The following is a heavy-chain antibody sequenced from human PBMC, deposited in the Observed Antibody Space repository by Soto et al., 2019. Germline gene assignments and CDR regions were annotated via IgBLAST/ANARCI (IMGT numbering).Heavy chain of an antibody. CDR2: IFPSGST. CDR3: AREARSSRYDSSGYSQYWYFDL. V-gene: IGHV4-30-2*01. CDR1: GGSISSGGYS. J-gene: IGHJ2*01. Sequence: QLQLQESGSGLVKPSSTLSLTCAVSGGSISSGGYSWSWIRQPPGKGLEWIGYIFPSGSTYFNPSLESRVTISIDRSKNNFSLKLTSVTAADTAVYYCAREARSSRYDSSGYSQYWYFDLWGRGTRVIVSS. D-gene: IGHD3-22*01.